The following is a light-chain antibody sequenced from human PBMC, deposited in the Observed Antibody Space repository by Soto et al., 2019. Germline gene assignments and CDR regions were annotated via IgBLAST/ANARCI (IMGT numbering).Light chain of an antibody. CDR3: SSYTSSSTSDYV. J-gene: IGLJ1*01. CDR2: DVS. Sequence: QSALTQPDSVSGAAGQSITISCTGTSSDVGGYNYVSWYQQHPGKAPKLMIYDVSNRPSGVSNRFSGSKSGNTASLTISGLQAEDEADYYCSSYTSSSTSDYVFGTGTKVTVL. V-gene: IGLV2-14*01. CDR1: SSDVGGYNY.